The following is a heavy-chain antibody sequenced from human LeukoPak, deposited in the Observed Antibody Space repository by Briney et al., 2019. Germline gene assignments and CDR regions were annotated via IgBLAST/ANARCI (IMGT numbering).Heavy chain of an antibody. D-gene: IGHD4-17*01. CDR1: GGSISGYY. J-gene: IGHJ4*02. V-gene: IGHV4-59*01. Sequence: SETLSLTCTVSGGSISGYYWSWIRQPPGRGLEWIGYIYYSGSTNYNPSLKSRVTISVDTSKNKFSLKVSSVTAADTAVYYCARVNGDYVFGDYIDYWGQGTLVTVSS. CDR3: ARVNGDYVFGDYIDY. CDR2: IYYSGST.